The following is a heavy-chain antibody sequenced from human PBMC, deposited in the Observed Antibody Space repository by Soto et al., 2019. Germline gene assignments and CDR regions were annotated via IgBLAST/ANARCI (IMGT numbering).Heavy chain of an antibody. D-gene: IGHD7-27*01. CDR1: GGTFSSYT. CDR2: IIPILGIA. V-gene: IGHV1-69*08. CDR3: ARDGDDYYYYGMDV. J-gene: IGHJ6*02. Sequence: QVQLVQSGAEVKKPGSSVKVSCKASGGTFSSYTISWVRQAPGQGLEWMGRIIPILGIANYAQKFQGRVTITADKSTSAAYMELSSLRSEHTAVYYCARDGDDYYYYGMDVWGQGTTVTVSS.